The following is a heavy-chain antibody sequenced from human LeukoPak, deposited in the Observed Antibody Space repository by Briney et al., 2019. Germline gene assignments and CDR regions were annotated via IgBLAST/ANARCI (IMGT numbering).Heavy chain of an antibody. CDR3: AATGYGSRYYYYDMDV. D-gene: IGHD4-17*01. V-gene: IGHV4-61*02. CDR2: IYTSGST. Sequence: SQTLSLTCSVSGGSISSGNYYWSWIRQPAGTGLEWIGRIYTSGSTNYNPSLKSRVTISVDTSKNQFSLKLSSVTAADTAVYYCAATGYGSRYYYYDMDVWGQGTTVTVSS. J-gene: IGHJ6*02. CDR1: GGSISSGNYY.